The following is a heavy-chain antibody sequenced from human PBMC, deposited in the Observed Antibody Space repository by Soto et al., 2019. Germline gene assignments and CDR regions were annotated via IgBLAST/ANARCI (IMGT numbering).Heavy chain of an antibody. V-gene: IGHV1-18*01. CDR3: ASHLSSPISVVVPAASPLDY. Sequence: ASVKVSCKASGYTFTSYGISWVRQAPGQGLEWMGWISAYNGNTNYAQKLQGRVTMTTDTSTSTAYMELRSLRSDDTAVYYCASHLSSPISVVVPAASPLDYWG. CDR1: GYTFTSYG. D-gene: IGHD2-2*01. CDR2: ISAYNGNT. J-gene: IGHJ4*01.